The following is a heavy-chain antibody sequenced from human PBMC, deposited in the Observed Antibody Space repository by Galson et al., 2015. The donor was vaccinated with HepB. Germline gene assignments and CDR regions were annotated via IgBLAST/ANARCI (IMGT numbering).Heavy chain of an antibody. CDR1: GYTFTSYG. Sequence: SVKVSCKASGYTFTSYGISWVRQAPGQGLEWMGWISAYNGNTNYAQKFQGRVTITADKSTSTAYMELSSLRSEDTAVYYCATYRTGPRVSGSLPYNFDYWGQGTLVTVSS. CDR2: ISAYNGNT. J-gene: IGHJ4*02. D-gene: IGHD1-26*01. V-gene: IGHV1-18*01. CDR3: ATYRTGPRVSGSLPYNFDY.